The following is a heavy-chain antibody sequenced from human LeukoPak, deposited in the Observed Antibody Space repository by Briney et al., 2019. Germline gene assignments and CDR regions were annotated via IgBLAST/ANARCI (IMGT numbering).Heavy chain of an antibody. D-gene: IGHD2-15*01. CDR1: GFTFSSYE. J-gene: IGHJ4*02. CDR3: AKSSGENY. V-gene: IGHV3-7*01. CDR2: IKQDGSEK. Sequence: GGSLRLSCAASGFTFSSYEMNWVRQAPGKGLEWVANIKQDGSEKYYVDSVKGRFTISRDNAKNSLYLQMNSLRPEDTAVYYCAKSSGENYWGQGTLVTVSS.